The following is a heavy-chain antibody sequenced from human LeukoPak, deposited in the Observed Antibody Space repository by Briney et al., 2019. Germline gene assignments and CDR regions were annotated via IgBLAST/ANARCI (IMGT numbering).Heavy chain of an antibody. Sequence: GGSLRLSCAASGFTFSDHYMDWVRQAPGKGLEWVGRTRNKANSYTTEYAASVKGRFTISRDDSKNSLYLHMSNVKTEDTAVYYCAKHIYGVVSIQQWGQGTLVTVSS. J-gene: IGHJ1*01. CDR1: GFTFSDHY. CDR2: TRNKANSYTT. CDR3: AKHIYGVVSIQQ. V-gene: IGHV3-72*01. D-gene: IGHD3-3*01.